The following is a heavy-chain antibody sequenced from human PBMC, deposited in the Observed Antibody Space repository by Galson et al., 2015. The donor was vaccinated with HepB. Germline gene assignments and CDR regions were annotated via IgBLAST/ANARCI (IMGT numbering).Heavy chain of an antibody. CDR2: ISAYNGNT. D-gene: IGHD3-22*01. V-gene: IGHV1-18*04. Sequence: QSGAEVKKPGASVKVSCKASGYTFTSYGISWVRQAPGQGLEWMGWISAYNGNTNYAQKLQGRVTMTTDTSTSTAYMELRSLRSDDTAVYYCARDYYYDSSGYGSPWDFDYWGQGTLVTVSS. CDR1: GYTFTSYG. J-gene: IGHJ4*02. CDR3: ARDYYYDSSGYGSPWDFDY.